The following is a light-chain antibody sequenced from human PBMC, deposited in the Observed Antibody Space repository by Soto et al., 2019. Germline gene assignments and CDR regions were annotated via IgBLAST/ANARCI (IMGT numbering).Light chain of an antibody. CDR2: GNS. J-gene: IGLJ1*01. V-gene: IGLV1-40*01. Sequence: QSVLTQPPSVSGAPGQRVTISCTGSSSNIGAGYDVHWYQQLPGTAPKLLIYGNSNRPSGVPDRFSGSKSGTSASLAITGLXXXXXXXYYCQSYDSSLSGSRVFGTGTKLT. CDR3: QSYDSSLSGSRV. CDR1: SSNIGAGYD.